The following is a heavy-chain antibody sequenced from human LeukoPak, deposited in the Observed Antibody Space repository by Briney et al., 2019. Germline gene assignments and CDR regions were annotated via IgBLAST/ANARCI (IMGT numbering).Heavy chain of an antibody. D-gene: IGHD4-23*01. CDR2: ITSSSRTT. CDR3: ARPTTVALDY. CDR1: GFTFSDYD. V-gene: IGHV3-48*02. Sequence: GGSLRLSCAASGFTFSDYDMNWVRQPPGKGLEWVPYITSSSRTTNYADSVKGRFTVSRDNAKNSLYLQMDSLRDEDTAVYYCARPTTVALDYWGQGTLVTVSS. J-gene: IGHJ4*02.